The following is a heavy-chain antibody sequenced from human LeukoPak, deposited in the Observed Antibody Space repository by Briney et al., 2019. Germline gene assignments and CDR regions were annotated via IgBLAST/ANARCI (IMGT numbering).Heavy chain of an antibody. V-gene: IGHV3-30*02. CDR1: GCTFSRNA. CDR3: AKDGSWSCTD. D-gene: IGHD2-8*02. Sequence: GGSLRLSCAASGCTFSRNAIHWVRQGPGKGLEWVSYIAHHGSNKYYADSVKGRFTISRDNSKRTLYLQMNSLRPHDTAVYYCAKDGSWSCTDWGQGTLVTVSS. CDR2: IAHHGSNK. J-gene: IGHJ4*02.